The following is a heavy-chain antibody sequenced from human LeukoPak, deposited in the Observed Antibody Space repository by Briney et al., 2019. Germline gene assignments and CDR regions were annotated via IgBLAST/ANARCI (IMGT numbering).Heavy chain of an antibody. Sequence: GGSLRLSCAASGFTFDDYAMHWVRQAPGKGLEWVSVIYRGGTTYYADSVKGRFTISRDNSKNTLYLQMNSLRADDTAVYYCARGLYGSGTYGGFDYWGQGTLVTVSS. J-gene: IGHJ4*02. CDR2: IYRGGTT. CDR1: GFTFDDYA. V-gene: IGHV3-53*01. CDR3: ARGLYGSGTYGGFDY. D-gene: IGHD3-10*01.